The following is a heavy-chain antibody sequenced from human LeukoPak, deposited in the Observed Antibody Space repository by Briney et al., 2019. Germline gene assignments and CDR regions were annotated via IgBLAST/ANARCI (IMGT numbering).Heavy chain of an antibody. Sequence: SETLSLTCSVSGASISISSYSWAWIRQPPGKGLEWIGVIHSNGNTYSSPSLKSRVTIFVDTSKIQFSLKLTSLTAEDTAVYYCARQPTGHPNWIDSWGSGILVTVSS. V-gene: IGHV4-39*01. CDR1: GASISISSYS. D-gene: IGHD2-8*02. J-gene: IGHJ5*01. CDR3: ARQPTGHPNWIDS. CDR2: IHSNGNT.